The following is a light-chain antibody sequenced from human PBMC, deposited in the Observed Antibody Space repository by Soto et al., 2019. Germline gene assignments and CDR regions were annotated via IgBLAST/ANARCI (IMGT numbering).Light chain of an antibody. J-gene: IGKJ3*01. CDR1: QSVGTN. V-gene: IGKV3-15*01. CDR2: GAS. Sequence: ERVMTQSPATLSVSPGERATLSCRASQSVGTNLAWYQQRPGQAPRLLIYGASTRATGIPARFSGSGSGTEFTHTISSLQSEDFALYYCQQYNKWPLFTFGPGTRVDIK. CDR3: QQYNKWPLFT.